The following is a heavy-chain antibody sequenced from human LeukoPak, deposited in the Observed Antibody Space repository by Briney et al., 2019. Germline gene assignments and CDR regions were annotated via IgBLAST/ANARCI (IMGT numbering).Heavy chain of an antibody. CDR3: TRGSFSTTGDSYHYGMDV. D-gene: IGHD2/OR15-2a*01. CDR2: SKNKANSYPT. J-gene: IGHJ6*02. Sequence: GGSLRLSCAASGFTFSDHYLDWVRHAPGKGLEWVGRSKNKANSYPTEYAASVKDRFAISRDDSKNSLYLQMNSLKTEDTAVYYCTRGSFSTTGDSYHYGMDVWGQGTTVTVSS. V-gene: IGHV3-72*01. CDR1: GFTFSDHY.